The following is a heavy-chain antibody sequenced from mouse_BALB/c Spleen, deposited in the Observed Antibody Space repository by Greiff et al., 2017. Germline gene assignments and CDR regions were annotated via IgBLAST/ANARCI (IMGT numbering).Heavy chain of an antibody. CDR2: ISSGSSTI. CDR1: GFTFSSFG. D-gene: IGHD2-3*01. V-gene: IGHV5-17*02. Sequence: EVNLVESGGGLVQPGGSRKLSCAASGFTFSSFGMHWVRQAPEKGLEWVAYISSGSSTIYYADTVKGRFTISRDNPKNTLFLQMTSLRSEDTAMYYCAREGYYWFAYWGQGTLVTVSA. J-gene: IGHJ3*01. CDR3: AREGYYWFAY.